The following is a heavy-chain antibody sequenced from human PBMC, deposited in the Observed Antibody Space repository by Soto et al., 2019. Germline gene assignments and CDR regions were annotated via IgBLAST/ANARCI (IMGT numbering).Heavy chain of an antibody. D-gene: IGHD4-17*01. CDR1: GGTFSSYA. V-gene: IGHV1-69*06. CDR3: ARDTHGDYVYYYYGMDA. CDR2: IIPIFGTA. Sequence: SVKVSCKASGGTFSSYAISWVRQAPGQGLEWMGGIIPIFGTANYAQKFQGRVTITADTSTTTAYMELSSLRSEDTAVYYCARDTHGDYVYYYYGMDAWGQGTTVTVSS. J-gene: IGHJ6*02.